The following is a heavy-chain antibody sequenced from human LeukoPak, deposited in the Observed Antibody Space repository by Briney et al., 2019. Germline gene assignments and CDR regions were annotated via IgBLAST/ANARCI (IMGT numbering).Heavy chain of an antibody. CDR3: VRDHNYYFGY. V-gene: IGHV3-48*02. Sequence: GGSLRLSCAASGFTLSIYNMNSARHAPRKGLEWISYITTSIDIISYADSVKGRFTISRDNAKNSLYLQMDSLRDEDTAVYYCVRDHNYYFGYWGQGILVTVSA. CDR1: GFTLSIYN. J-gene: IGHJ4*02. CDR2: ITTSIDII.